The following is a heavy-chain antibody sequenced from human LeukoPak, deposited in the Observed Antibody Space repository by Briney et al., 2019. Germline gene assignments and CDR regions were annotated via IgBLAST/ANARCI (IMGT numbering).Heavy chain of an antibody. CDR1: IYTFTSYY. D-gene: IGHD7-27*01. V-gene: IGHV1-46*01. CDR3: ARDGEGFAY. CDR2: INSSCCAT. Sequence: ASVKVSCMSSIYTFTSYYMHWVRQAPGQGREGMGIINSSCCATSHAQKFQGRVTMPRDTSPSKVYMELSSLRSEDTAVYYCARDGEGFAYWGQGTLVTVPS. J-gene: IGHJ4*02.